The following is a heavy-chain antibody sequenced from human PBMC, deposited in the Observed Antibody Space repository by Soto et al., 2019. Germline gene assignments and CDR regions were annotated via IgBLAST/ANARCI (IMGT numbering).Heavy chain of an antibody. CDR2: ISYDGSNK. Sequence: GGSLRLSCAASGFTFSSYAMHWVRQAPGKGLEWVAVISYDGSNKYYADSVKGRFTISRDNSKNTLYLQMNSLRAEDTAVYYCARAQLLRELKNWGQGTLVTVSS. CDR3: ARAQLLRELKN. D-gene: IGHD1-26*01. CDR1: GFTFSSYA. V-gene: IGHV3-30-3*01. J-gene: IGHJ4*02.